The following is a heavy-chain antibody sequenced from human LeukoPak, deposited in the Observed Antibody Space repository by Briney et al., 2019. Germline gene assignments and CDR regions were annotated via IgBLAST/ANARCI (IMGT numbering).Heavy chain of an antibody. J-gene: IGHJ6*02. CDR1: GGSISSSSYY. Sequence: SETLSLTCTVSGGSISSSSYYWGWIRQPPGKGLEWIGSIYYSGSTYYNPSLKSRVTISVDTSKNQFSLKLSSVTAADTAVYYCARVSGAVAGTYYGMDVWGQGTTVTVSS. V-gene: IGHV4-39*01. CDR2: IYYSGST. D-gene: IGHD6-19*01. CDR3: ARVSGAVAGTYYGMDV.